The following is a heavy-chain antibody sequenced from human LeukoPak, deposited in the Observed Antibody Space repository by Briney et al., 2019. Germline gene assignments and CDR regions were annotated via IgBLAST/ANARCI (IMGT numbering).Heavy chain of an antibody. CDR3: ARVGCSSTSCYAGARWAFDI. V-gene: IGHV1-2*04. CDR1: GYTYTRYG. J-gene: IGHJ3*02. CDR2: MNPKSGGT. Sequence: ASVRVSCKASGYTYTRYGISAVRQATGQGLEWMGCMNPKSGGTNYAQKFQGWVTMTRDTSISTAYMELSRLRSDDTAVYYCARVGCSSTSCYAGARWAFDIWGQGTMVTVSS. D-gene: IGHD2-2*01.